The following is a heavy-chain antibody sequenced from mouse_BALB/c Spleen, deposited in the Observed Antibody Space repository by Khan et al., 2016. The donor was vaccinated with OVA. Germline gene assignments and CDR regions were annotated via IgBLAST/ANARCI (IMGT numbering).Heavy chain of an antibody. CDR1: GYPITSDHA. CDR3: YGGGLLLRYPGYLDY. CDR2: LAYSGRK. D-gene: IGHD2-3*01. J-gene: IGHJ2*01. V-gene: IGHV3-2*02. Sequence: ESGPGLLKPSQSLSLTRTVTGYPITSDHAWNWIRQFSGNKLEWMAYLAYSGRKTYNPYLRSRIHTTRNPSKNQFLLQLTSVTSENSATYYVYGGGLLLRYPGYLDYWGQGTTLTVSS.